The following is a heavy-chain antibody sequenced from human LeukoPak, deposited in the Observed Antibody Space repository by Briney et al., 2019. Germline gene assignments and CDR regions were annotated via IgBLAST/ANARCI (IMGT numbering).Heavy chain of an antibody. CDR1: GGSFSSNNW. D-gene: IGHD5-18*01. V-gene: IGHV4-4*02. Sequence: SPSETPSLTCAVYGGSFSSNNWWSWVRQPPGQGLEWIGEIYHSGSANYNPSLKSRVTISVDKSKNQLSLKLISVTAADTAVYYCARDVGTALVTGDYWGQGTLVTVSS. J-gene: IGHJ4*02. CDR3: ARDVGTALVTGDY. CDR2: IYHSGSA.